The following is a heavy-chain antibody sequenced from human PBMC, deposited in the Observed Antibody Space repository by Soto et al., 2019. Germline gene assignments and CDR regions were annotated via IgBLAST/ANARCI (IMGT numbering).Heavy chain of an antibody. CDR1: GGSVSSPNYY. V-gene: IGHV4-61*01. D-gene: IGHD6-13*01. J-gene: IGHJ4*02. CDR2: VYYIGTS. CDR3: ARIGGQPIHFDN. Sequence: SETLSLTCTVSGGSVSSPNYYWSWIRQPPGKTLEWIGYVYYIGTSNYNPSLKSRVTISIDTSKNQFSLNMRSVTAADTAVYYCARIGGQPIHFDNWGQGTLVTLSS.